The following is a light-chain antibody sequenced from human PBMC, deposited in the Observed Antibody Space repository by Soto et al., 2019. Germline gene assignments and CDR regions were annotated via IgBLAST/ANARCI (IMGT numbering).Light chain of an antibody. CDR2: LNSDGSH. CDR3: QTWDTGIQV. Sequence: QLVLTQSPSASASLGASVKLTCTLSSGHSSYAIAWHQQQPEKGPRYLMKLNSDGSHSKGDGIPDRFSGSSSGAERYLTISSLRSEDEADYYCQTWDTGIQVFGGGTKLTVL. V-gene: IGLV4-69*01. J-gene: IGLJ2*01. CDR1: SGHSSYA.